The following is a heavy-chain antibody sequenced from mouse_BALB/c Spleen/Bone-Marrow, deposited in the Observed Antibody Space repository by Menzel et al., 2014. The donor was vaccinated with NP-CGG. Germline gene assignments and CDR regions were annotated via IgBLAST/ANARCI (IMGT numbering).Heavy chain of an antibody. CDR3: ARSPY. Sequence: QVQLQQSGAELMKPGASVKISCKATGYTFNSYWIEWVKRRPGHGLEWIGEILPGSGITNYNEKFKVKATFNADTSSNTAYMQLSSLTSEDSAVYYCARSPYWGQGTLVTVSA. CDR2: ILPGSGIT. CDR1: GYTFNSYW. V-gene: IGHV1-9*01. J-gene: IGHJ3*01.